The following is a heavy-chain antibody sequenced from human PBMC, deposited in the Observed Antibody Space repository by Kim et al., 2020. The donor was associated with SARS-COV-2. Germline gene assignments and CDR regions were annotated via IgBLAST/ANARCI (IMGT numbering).Heavy chain of an antibody. Sequence: GESLKISCKGYGYSFSDYWIGWVRQMPGSGLEWIGIIYPGDDDTRYSPSFQGQVTISADTSISTAYLQWSSLKASDTAMYYCARTPSHYDFWSAYYKADGFDIWGQGTMVTVSS. CDR3: ARTPSHYDFWSAYYKADGFDI. J-gene: IGHJ3*02. CDR2: IYPGDDDT. CDR1: GYSFSDYW. D-gene: IGHD3-3*01. V-gene: IGHV5-51*01.